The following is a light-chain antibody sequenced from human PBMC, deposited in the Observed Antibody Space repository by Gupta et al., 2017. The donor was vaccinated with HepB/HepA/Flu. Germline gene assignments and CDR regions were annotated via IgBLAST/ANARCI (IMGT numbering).Light chain of an antibody. J-gene: IGKJ2*01. Sequence: DIQMTQSPSTLSASVGDRVTITCRASQSIRIWLAWYQQKPGKVPKLLLYKASRLESGVPSRFSGSGSGTEFTLTISSLQADDAATYYCQQYNSYSYTFGQGTKLGIK. CDR3: QQYNSYSYT. CDR2: KAS. V-gene: IGKV1-5*03. CDR1: QSIRIW.